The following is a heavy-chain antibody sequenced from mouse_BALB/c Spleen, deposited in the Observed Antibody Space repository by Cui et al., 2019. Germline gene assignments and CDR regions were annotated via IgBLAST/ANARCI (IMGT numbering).Heavy chain of an antibody. CDR1: GYTFTSYW. CDR3: ARYDYYGSSYFDY. Sequence: VRLHPPVAEFVKPGASVKLSGKASGYTFTSYWMHWVKQRPGRGLEWIGRIDPNSGGTKYNEKFKSKATLTVDKPSSTAYMQLSSLTSEDSAVYYCARYDYYGSSYFDYWGQGTTLTVSS. CDR2: IDPNSGGT. V-gene: IGHV1-72*01. J-gene: IGHJ2*01. D-gene: IGHD1-1*01.